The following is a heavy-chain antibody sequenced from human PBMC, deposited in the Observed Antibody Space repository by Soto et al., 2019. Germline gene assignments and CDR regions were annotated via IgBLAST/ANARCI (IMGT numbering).Heavy chain of an antibody. J-gene: IGHJ4*02. V-gene: IGHV4-34*01. CDR3: ATQGVLKQSFHD. CDR2: INHSGST. Sequence: SETLSLTCAVYGGSFSDYYWSWIRQPPGKGLEWIGEINHSGSTKYNPSLTSRVTISVDTSKNQFSLKLSSVTAADTAVYYCATQGVLKQSFHDWGLGNLVTVSS. CDR1: GGSFSDYY. D-gene: IGHD3-10*01.